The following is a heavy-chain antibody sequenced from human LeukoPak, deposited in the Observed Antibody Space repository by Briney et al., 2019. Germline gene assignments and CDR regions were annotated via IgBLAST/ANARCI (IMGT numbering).Heavy chain of an antibody. CDR2: ISGSGGST. J-gene: IGHJ4*02. V-gene: IGHV3-23*01. CDR3: AKDRLLWFGETFDY. CDR1: GFTFSSYA. Sequence: PGGSLRLSCAASGFTFSSYAMSWVRQAPGKGLEWVSAISGSGGSTYYADSVKGRSTISRDNSKNTLYLQMNSLRAEDTAVYYCAKDRLLWFGETFDYWGQGTLVTVSS. D-gene: IGHD3-10*01.